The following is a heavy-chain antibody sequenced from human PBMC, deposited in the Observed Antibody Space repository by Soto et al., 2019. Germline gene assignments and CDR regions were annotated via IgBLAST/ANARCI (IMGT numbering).Heavy chain of an antibody. CDR3: AKDMHSTYGNYFDY. CDR1: GFTFDEYA. V-gene: IGHV3-9*01. D-gene: IGHD4-4*01. CDR2: ISCNSGSI. J-gene: IGHJ4*02. Sequence: PGGSLRLSCAASGFTFDEYALHWLRQAPGKGLEWVPGISCNSGSIGYADSVKGRFTISRDNAKNSLYLQMNSLRAEDTALYYFAKDMHSTYGNYFDYWGQGTLVTFSS.